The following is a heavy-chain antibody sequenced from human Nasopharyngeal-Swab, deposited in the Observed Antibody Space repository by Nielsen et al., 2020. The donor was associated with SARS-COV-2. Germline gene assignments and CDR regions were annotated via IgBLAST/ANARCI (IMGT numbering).Heavy chain of an antibody. CDR2: IGAYNGNT. CDR1: GYTFTSYG. V-gene: IGHV1-18*01. J-gene: IGHJ4*02. Sequence: ASVKVSCKASGYTFTSYGISWVRQAPGQGLEWMGWIGAYNGNTNHAQKLQGRVTMTTDTSTSTAYMELRSLRSDDTAVYYCARDLGYCSGGSCSIDYWGQGTLVTVSS. D-gene: IGHD2-15*01. CDR3: ARDLGYCSGGSCSIDY.